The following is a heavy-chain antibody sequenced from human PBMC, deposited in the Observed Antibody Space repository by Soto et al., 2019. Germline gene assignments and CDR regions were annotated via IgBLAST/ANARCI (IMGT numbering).Heavy chain of an antibody. CDR1: GYKFTSSW. CDR2: IFPSDSDT. J-gene: IGHJ5*02. CDR3: ARKDKSGYFNWFDP. D-gene: IGHD3-22*01. Sequence: PGESLKISCRTSGYKFTSSWIAWVRQMPGKGLEWMGIIFPSDSDTRYSPSFQAQVTISADRSTSTVFLQWASLKASDTAAYFCARKDKSGYFNWFDPWGQGTLVTVSS. V-gene: IGHV5-51*01.